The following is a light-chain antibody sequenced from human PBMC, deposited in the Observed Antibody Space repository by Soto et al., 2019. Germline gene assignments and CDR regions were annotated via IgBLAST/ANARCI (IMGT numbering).Light chain of an antibody. V-gene: IGKV1-39*01. CDR2: AAS. Sequence: DLQMTQSPSSLSASVGDRVTITCRASQSISSYLNWYQQKPGKAPKLLIYAASSLQSGVPSRVSGSGSGTDFTLTISSVQPEDYATYYCQQSYSSLTFGGGTKVEIK. J-gene: IGKJ4*02. CDR3: QQSYSSLT. CDR1: QSISSY.